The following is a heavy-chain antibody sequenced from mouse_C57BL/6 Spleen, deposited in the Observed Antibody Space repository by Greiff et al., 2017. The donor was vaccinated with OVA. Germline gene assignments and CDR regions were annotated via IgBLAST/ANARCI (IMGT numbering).Heavy chain of an antibody. Sequence: VHVKQSGPVLVKPGASVKMSCKASGYTFTDYYMNWVKQSHGKSLEWIGVINPYNGGTSYNQKFKGKATLTVDKSSSTAYMELNSLTSEDSAVYYCARSKDYDGWGQGTTLTVSS. V-gene: IGHV1-19*01. CDR2: INPYNGGT. D-gene: IGHD2-4*01. CDR3: ARSKDYDG. J-gene: IGHJ2*01. CDR1: GYTFTDYY.